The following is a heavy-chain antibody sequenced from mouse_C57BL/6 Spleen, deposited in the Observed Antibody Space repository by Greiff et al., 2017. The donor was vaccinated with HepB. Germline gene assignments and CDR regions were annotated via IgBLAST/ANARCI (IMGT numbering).Heavy chain of an antibody. V-gene: IGHV5-4*03. CDR2: ISDGGSYT. Sequence: EVKLQESGGGLVKPGGSLKLSCAASGFTFSSYAMSWVRQTPEKRLEWVATISDGGSYTYYPDNVKGRFTISRDNAKNNLYLQMSHLKSEDTAMYYCARWGYDGYYVGYWGQGTTLTVSS. D-gene: IGHD2-3*01. J-gene: IGHJ2*01. CDR1: GFTFSSYA. CDR3: ARWGYDGYYVGY.